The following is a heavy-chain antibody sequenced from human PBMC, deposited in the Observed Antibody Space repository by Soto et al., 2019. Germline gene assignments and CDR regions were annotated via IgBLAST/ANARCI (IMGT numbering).Heavy chain of an antibody. J-gene: IGHJ5*02. CDR1: GFTVSSNY. CDR2: IYSGGST. Sequence: VGSLRLSCAASGFTVSSNYMSWVRQAPGKGLEWVSVIYSGGSTYYADSVKGRFTISRDNSKNTLYLQMNSLRAEDTAVYYCARDRRYDYVWGTEGFDPWGQGTLVTVSS. CDR3: ARDRRYDYVWGTEGFDP. V-gene: IGHV3-53*01. D-gene: IGHD3-16*01.